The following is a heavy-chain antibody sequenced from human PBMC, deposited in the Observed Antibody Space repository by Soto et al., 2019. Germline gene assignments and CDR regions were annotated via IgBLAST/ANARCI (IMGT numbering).Heavy chain of an antibody. CDR3: ERGWTPIDY. J-gene: IGHJ4*02. V-gene: IGHV1-18*01. Sequence: QVQLVQSGAEVKKPGASVKVSCKTSGYTFTNFGLSWVRQATGQGLEWMGWISAYNGNTNYAQNCQGRVTMTTDTSTSTAYMELMRLRADDTAVYYCERGWTPIDYWGQGTLVTFSS. CDR1: GYTFTNFG. D-gene: IGHD2-15*01. CDR2: ISAYNGNT.